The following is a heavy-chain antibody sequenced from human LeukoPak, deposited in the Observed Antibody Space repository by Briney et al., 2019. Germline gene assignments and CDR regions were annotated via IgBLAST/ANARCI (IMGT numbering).Heavy chain of an antibody. Sequence: SETLSLTCSVSGYSISSSYYWGWIRQPAGKGLEWIGRIYTSGSTNYNPSLKSRVTMSVDTSKNQFSLRLSSLTAADTAVYYCARALDRYYYMDVWGKGTTVTISS. J-gene: IGHJ6*03. CDR2: IYTSGST. V-gene: IGHV4-4*07. CDR1: GYSISSSYY. D-gene: IGHD3-9*01. CDR3: ARALDRYYYMDV.